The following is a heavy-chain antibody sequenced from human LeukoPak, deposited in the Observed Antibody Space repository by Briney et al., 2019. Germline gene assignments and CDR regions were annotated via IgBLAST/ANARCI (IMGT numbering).Heavy chain of an antibody. Sequence: GSLRLSCAASGFTFSSYWMSWVRQAPGKGLEWIGEINHSGSTNYNPSLKSRVTISVDTSKKQFSLKLSSVTAADTAVYYCAISTPGGNGDYWGQGTLVTVSS. J-gene: IGHJ4*02. D-gene: IGHD4-23*01. CDR1: GFTFSSYW. V-gene: IGHV4-34*08. CDR2: INHSGST. CDR3: AISTPGGNGDY.